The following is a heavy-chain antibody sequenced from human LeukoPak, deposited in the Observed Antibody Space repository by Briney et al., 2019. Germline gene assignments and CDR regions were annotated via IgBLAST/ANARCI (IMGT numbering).Heavy chain of an antibody. CDR2: INHSGST. Sequence: SETLSLTCAVYGGSFSGYYWSWIRQPPGKGLEWIGEINHSGSTNYNPSLKSRVTISVDTSKYQFSLKLSSVTAADTAVYYCARGILVATITAYYYYGMDVWGQGTTVTVSS. J-gene: IGHJ6*02. CDR3: ARGILVATITAYYYYGMDV. V-gene: IGHV4-34*01. D-gene: IGHD5-12*01. CDR1: GGSFSGYY.